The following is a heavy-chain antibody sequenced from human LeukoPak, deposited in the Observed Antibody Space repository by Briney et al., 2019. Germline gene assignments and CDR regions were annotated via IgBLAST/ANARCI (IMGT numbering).Heavy chain of an antibody. Sequence: SVKVSCKASGGTFISYAISWGRQAPGQGLEWMGGIIPIFGTANYAQKFQGRVTITADEATSTAYMELSTLRSEHTAVYYCARVPPNLNYYYSSGYYYFDYWGQGTLVTVSS. D-gene: IGHD3-22*01. CDR2: IIPIFGTA. V-gene: IGHV1-69*13. J-gene: IGHJ4*02. CDR1: GGTFISYA. CDR3: ARVPPNLNYYYSSGYYYFDY.